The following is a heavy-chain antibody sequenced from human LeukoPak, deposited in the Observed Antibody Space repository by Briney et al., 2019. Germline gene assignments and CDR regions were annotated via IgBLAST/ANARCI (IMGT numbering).Heavy chain of an antibody. J-gene: IGHJ4*02. V-gene: IGHV4-61*10. D-gene: IGHD3-22*01. CDR3: ARGHRGFGSGYQDY. CDR2: IYYSGST. CDR1: GGSISSGSYY. Sequence: PSETLSLTCTVSGGSISSGSYYWSWIRQPAGKGLEWIGYIYYSGSTNYNPSLKSRVTISVDTSKNQFSLKLSSVTAADTAVYYCARGHRGFGSGYQDYWGQGTLVTVSP.